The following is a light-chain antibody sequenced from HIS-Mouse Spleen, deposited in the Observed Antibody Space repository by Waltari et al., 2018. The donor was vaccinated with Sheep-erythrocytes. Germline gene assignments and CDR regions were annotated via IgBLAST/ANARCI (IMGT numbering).Light chain of an antibody. V-gene: IGLV3-10*01. CDR3: YSTDSSGNHRV. CDR1: AVPKKY. J-gene: IGLJ2*01. Sequence: SYELTQPPSVSVSPAQTARITCSGEAVPKKYAYWYQQKSGQAPVLVIYEDSKRPSGIPERFSGSSSGTMATLTISGAQVEDEADYYCYSTDSSGNHRVFGGGTKLTVL. CDR2: EDS.